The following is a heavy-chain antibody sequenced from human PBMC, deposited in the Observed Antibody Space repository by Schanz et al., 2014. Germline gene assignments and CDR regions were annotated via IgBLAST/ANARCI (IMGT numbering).Heavy chain of an antibody. Sequence: QVQVVQSGAELKKPGASVKVSCKASEYSFTSYSMHWVRQAPGQRLEWMGRINTGSGDTKYSQNLQGRGTITRDTSASTAYMEMSSLRPEDTAVYSCSRAIGGYGANNCFDSWGQGTLVTVSS. CDR1: EYSFTSYS. CDR3: SRAIGGYGANNCFDS. J-gene: IGHJ5*01. D-gene: IGHD5-12*01. V-gene: IGHV1-3*04. CDR2: INTGSGDT.